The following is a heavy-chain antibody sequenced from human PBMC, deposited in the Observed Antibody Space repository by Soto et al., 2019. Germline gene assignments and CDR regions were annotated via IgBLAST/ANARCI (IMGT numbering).Heavy chain of an antibody. J-gene: IGHJ6*01. CDR1: VGSISSGGYY. Sequence: SETLSLTCTFSVGSISSGGYYWSWIRQHPWKGLEWIGYIYYSGSTYYNPSLKSRVTISVDTSKNQFSLKLSSVTAADTAVYYCARDALRNSGYIKTYYHYGMEGLRQGTSDIVSS. CDR3: ARDALRNSGYIKTYYHYGMEG. D-gene: IGHD6-25*01. V-gene: IGHV4-31*03. CDR2: IYYSGST.